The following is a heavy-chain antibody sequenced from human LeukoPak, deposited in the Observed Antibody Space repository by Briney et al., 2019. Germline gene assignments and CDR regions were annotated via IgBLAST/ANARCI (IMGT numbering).Heavy chain of an antibody. V-gene: IGHV3-64*01. D-gene: IGHD3-10*01. CDR2: ISSNGGST. CDR3: ARVGSAYGSGSYGTYYYYMDV. CDR1: GFTFSSYA. Sequence: GGSLRLSCAASGFTFSSYAMHWVRQAPGKGLEYVSAISSNGGSTYYANSVRGRFTISRDNSKNTLYLQMGSLRAEDMAVYYCARVGSAYGSGSYGTYYYYMDVWGKGTTVTVSS. J-gene: IGHJ6*03.